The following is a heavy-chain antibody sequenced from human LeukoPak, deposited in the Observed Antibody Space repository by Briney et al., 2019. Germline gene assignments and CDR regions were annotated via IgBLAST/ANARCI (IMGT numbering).Heavy chain of an antibody. D-gene: IGHD3-22*01. V-gene: IGHV3-11*01. CDR1: GFSLTDYY. CDR3: GIADSSNYGPPDY. CDR2: SSSSGSTM. Sequence: PGGSLRLSCTTSGFSLTDYYMSWIRQAPAKGLEWVSYSSSSGSTMYYTESVKSRFTISRDSAKRTLYLQMNSLRVEDTAIYYCGIADSSNYGPPDYWGQGIPVTVSS. J-gene: IGHJ4*02.